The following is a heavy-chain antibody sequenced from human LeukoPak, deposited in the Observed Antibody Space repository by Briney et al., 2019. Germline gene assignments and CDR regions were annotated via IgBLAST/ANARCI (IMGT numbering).Heavy chain of an antibody. CDR1: GGTFSSYA. CDR2: IIPILGIA. J-gene: IGHJ5*02. Sequence: ASVKVSCTASGGTFSSYAISWVRQAPGQGLEWMGRIIPILGIANYAQKFQGRVTITADKSTSTAYMELSSLRSEDTAVYYCARVLPYYGSGSYYNFEVINNWFDPWGQGTLVTVSS. D-gene: IGHD3-10*01. V-gene: IGHV1-69*04. CDR3: ARVLPYYGSGSYYNFEVINNWFDP.